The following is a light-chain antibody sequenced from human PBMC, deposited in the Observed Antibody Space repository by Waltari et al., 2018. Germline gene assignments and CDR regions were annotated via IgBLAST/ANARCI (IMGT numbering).Light chain of an antibody. J-gene: IGKJ1*01. Sequence: EIMLTQSPGTLSLSPGERATLSCRASQIISSALAWYQQKPGQAPRLLIYDVSTRASGSPDRFSGSWSGTDFSLTISRLEPEDFAVYYCQQYVRLPVTFGQGTKLEFK. CDR3: QQYVRLPVT. CDR1: QIISSA. CDR2: DVS. V-gene: IGKV3-20*01.